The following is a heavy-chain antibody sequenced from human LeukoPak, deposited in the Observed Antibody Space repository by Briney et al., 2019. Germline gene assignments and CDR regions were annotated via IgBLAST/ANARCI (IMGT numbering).Heavy chain of an antibody. CDR2: IYYSGST. Sequence: SQTLSLTCTVSGGSISSGDXYXXWIRQPPGKGLEWIGYIYYSGSTYYNPSLKSRVTISVDTSKNQFSLKLSSVTAADTAVYYCARGERWLHSPFDYWGQGTLVTVSS. CDR1: GGSISSGDXY. D-gene: IGHD5-24*01. V-gene: IGHV4-30-4*01. J-gene: IGHJ4*02. CDR3: ARGERWLHSPFDY.